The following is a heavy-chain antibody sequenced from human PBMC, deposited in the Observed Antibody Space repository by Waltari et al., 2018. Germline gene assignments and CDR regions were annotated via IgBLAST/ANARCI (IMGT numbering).Heavy chain of an antibody. CDR2: ISGRGAPT. D-gene: IGHD4-17*01. J-gene: IGHJ6*02. CDR3: AKDTATVTPRGGMDV. V-gene: IGHV3-23*01. Sequence: EVQLLESGGGLVQPGGSLRLSCAASGFTFSNYAMTWVHQAPGKGLQWVSAISGRGAPTYSADSVKGRFTIARDNSKNTVYLQMNSLRAEDTATYYCAKDTATVTPRGGMDVWGQGTTVTVSS. CDR1: GFTFSNYA.